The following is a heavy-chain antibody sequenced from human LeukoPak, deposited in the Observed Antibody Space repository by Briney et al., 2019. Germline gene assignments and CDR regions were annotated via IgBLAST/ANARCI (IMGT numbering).Heavy chain of an antibody. CDR3: AKGGGNSRDWFDP. CDR1: GFTFSSYW. V-gene: IGHV3-74*01. Sequence: GGSLRLSCAASGFTFSSYWMHWVRQAPGKGLVWVSRINSDGSSTSYADSVKGRFTISRDNSKNTLYLQMNSLRAEDTAVYYCAKGGGNSRDWFDPWGQGTLVTVSS. CDR2: INSDGSST. J-gene: IGHJ5*02. D-gene: IGHD2-21*02.